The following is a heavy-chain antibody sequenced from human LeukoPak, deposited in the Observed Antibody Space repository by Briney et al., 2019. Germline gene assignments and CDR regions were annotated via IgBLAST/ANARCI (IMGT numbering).Heavy chain of an antibody. CDR1: GFTLPYG. CDR2: VSATGYTT. D-gene: IGHD6-13*01. J-gene: IGHJ4*02. CDR3: ARDPLSSSSFDL. V-gene: IGHV3-48*01. Sequence: GGSLRLSCVVSGFTLPYGMSWVRQAPGKGLEWVSYVSATGYTTSYADSVKGRFTISRDNAKNTVFLQMDSLRAEDTAVYYCARDPLSSSSFDLWGQGTLVTVSS.